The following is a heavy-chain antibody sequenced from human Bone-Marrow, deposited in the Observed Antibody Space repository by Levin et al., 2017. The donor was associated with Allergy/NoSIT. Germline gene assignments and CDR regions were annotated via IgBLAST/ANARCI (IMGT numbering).Heavy chain of an antibody. CDR3: AVRDGYRFYFDY. CDR1: GGTFSSDE. Sequence: ASVKVSCKASGGTFSSDEITWVRQAPGQGLEWMGGIIPIFGTPNYAQKHQGRVTITADESTSTAYMELSSLRSEDTAVYYCAVRDGYRFYFDYWGQGTLVTVSS. V-gene: IGHV1-69*13. CDR2: IIPIFGTP. J-gene: IGHJ4*02. D-gene: IGHD5-24*01.